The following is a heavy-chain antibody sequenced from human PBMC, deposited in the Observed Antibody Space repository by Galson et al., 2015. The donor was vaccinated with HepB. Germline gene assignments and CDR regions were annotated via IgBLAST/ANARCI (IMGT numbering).Heavy chain of an antibody. D-gene: IGHD3-22*01. CDR1: GFTFDDYA. Sequence: SLRLSCAASGFTFDDYAMHWVRQAPGKGLEWVSGISWNSGSIGYADSVKGRFTISRDNAKNSLYLQMNSLRAEDTALYYCAKDRRDYYDSSEEFDYWGQGTLVTVSS. J-gene: IGHJ4*02. V-gene: IGHV3-9*01. CDR2: ISWNSGSI. CDR3: AKDRRDYYDSSEEFDY.